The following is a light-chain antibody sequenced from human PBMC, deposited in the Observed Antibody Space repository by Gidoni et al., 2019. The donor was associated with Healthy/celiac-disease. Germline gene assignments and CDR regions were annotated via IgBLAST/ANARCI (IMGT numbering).Light chain of an antibody. Sequence: EIVLTQAPGTLSLSPGERATLSCRASQSVSSSYLAWYQHKPGQAPSLLIYGASSRATCIPDRFSCSGSGTDFTLTISILVPEYFAVYYCQQYGSSPKITFGQGTRLEIK. CDR2: GAS. CDR1: QSVSSSY. CDR3: QQYGSSPKIT. V-gene: IGKV3-20*01. J-gene: IGKJ5*01.